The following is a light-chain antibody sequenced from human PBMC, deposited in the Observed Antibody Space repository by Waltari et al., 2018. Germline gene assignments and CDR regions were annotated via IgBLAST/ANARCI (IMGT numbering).Light chain of an antibody. CDR1: QSVFYSSYNKND. CDR3: HQYYSIPYT. V-gene: IGKV4-1*01. Sequence: DIVMTQSPDSLSVSLGERATINCKSSQSVFYSSYNKNDLAWYQQKPGQPPKLLIYWASTRESGVPDRFSGSGSGTDFTLTISSLQAEDVVVYYCHQYYSIPYTFGQGTKLEVK. J-gene: IGKJ2*01. CDR2: WAS.